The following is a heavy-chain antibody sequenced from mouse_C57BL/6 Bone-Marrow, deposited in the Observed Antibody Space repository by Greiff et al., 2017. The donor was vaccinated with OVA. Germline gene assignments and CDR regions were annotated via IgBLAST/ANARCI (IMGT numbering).Heavy chain of an antibody. D-gene: IGHD2-1*01. CDR1: GFTFSDYG. CDR3: ARHQYGNYAMDY. Sequence: EVQLVESGGGLVQPGGSLKLSCAASGFTFSDYGMAWVRQAPRKGPEWVAFISNLAYSIYYADTVTGRFTISRENAKNTLYLEMSSLRSEDTAMYYCARHQYGNYAMDYWGQGTSVTVSS. CDR2: ISNLAYSI. J-gene: IGHJ4*01. V-gene: IGHV5-15*01.